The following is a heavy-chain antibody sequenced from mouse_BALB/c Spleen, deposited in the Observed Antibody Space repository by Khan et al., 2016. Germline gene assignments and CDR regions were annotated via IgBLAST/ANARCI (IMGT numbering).Heavy chain of an antibody. CDR1: GYSITSDYA. CDR3: ARGDYDGTYYAMDY. CDR2: ISYSGST. D-gene: IGHD2-4*01. V-gene: IGHV3-2*02. J-gene: IGHJ4*01. Sequence: EVKLLESGPGLVKPSQSLSLTCTVTGYSITSDYAWNWIRQFPGNKLEWMGYISYSGSTSYNPSLKSRISITRDTSKNQFFLQLNSVTTEDTATYYWARGDYDGTYYAMDYWGQGTSVTVSS.